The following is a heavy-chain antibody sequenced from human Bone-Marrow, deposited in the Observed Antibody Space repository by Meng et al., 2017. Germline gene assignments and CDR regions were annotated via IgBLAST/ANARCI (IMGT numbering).Heavy chain of an antibody. D-gene: IGHD3-22*01. Sequence: ASVKVSCKASGYIFTSYGISWVRQAPGQGLEWMGWISAYNGNTNYAQKLQGRVTMTTDTSTSTAYMELRSLRSDDTAVYYCARDHDSSGYFYYYYGMDVWGQGTTVTVSS. J-gene: IGHJ6*02. V-gene: IGHV1-18*01. CDR2: ISAYNGNT. CDR1: GYIFTSYG. CDR3: ARDHDSSGYFYYYYGMDV.